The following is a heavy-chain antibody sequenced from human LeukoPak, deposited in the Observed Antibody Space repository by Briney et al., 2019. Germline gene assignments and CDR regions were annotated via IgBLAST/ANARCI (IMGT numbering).Heavy chain of an antibody. CDR1: GGSFSGYY. CDR2: IYHSGST. Sequence: SETLSLTCAVYGGSFSGYYRSWIRQPPGKGLEWIGYIYHSGSTYYNPSLKSRVTISVDRSKNQFSLKLSSVTAADTAVYYCARVYSSSRGDYFDYWGQGTLVTVSS. D-gene: IGHD6-13*01. CDR3: ARVYSSSRGDYFDY. V-gene: IGHV4-30-2*01. J-gene: IGHJ4*02.